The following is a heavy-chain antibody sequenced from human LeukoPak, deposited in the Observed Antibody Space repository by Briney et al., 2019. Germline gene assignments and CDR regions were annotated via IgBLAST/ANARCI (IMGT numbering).Heavy chain of an antibody. CDR2: ISAYNGNT. Sequence: AASVKVSCKASGYTFTSYGISWVRQAPGQGLEWMGWISAYNGNTNYAQKLQGRVTMTTDTSTSTAYMELRSLRSDDTAVYYCARIGDYSYYYYYYMDVWGKGTTVTVSS. CDR3: ARIGDYSYYYYYYMDV. D-gene: IGHD4-11*01. J-gene: IGHJ6*03. V-gene: IGHV1-18*01. CDR1: GYTFTSYG.